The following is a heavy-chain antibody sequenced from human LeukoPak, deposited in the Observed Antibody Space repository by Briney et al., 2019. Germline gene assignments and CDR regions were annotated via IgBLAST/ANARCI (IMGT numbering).Heavy chain of an antibody. CDR1: GGSISSGSYY. D-gene: IGHD5-18*01. CDR3: ARDGGTVDTAMVVGY. Sequence: SETLSLTCTVSGGSISSGSYYWSWIRQPAGKGLEWIGRIYTSGSTNYNPSLKSRVTISVDTSKNQFSLKLSSATAADTAVYYCARDGGTVDTAMVVGYWGQGTLVTVSS. V-gene: IGHV4-61*02. J-gene: IGHJ4*02. CDR2: IYTSGST.